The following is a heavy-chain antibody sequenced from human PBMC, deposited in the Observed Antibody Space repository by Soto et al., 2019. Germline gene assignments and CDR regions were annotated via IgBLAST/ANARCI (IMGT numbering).Heavy chain of an antibody. D-gene: IGHD2-21*02. CDR3: AGGYCGGDCHSPRLYYYGMDV. J-gene: IGHJ6*02. Sequence: PSETLSLTCAVYSGSFSGYYWTWIRQPPGKGLEWIGQIIHTGNTNYNPSLKSRVTISEDTSKNQFSLKLTSVTAADTAMYCCAGGYCGGDCHSPRLYYYGMDVWGQGTTVTVSS. CDR2: IIHTGNT. V-gene: IGHV4-34*12. CDR1: SGSFSGYY.